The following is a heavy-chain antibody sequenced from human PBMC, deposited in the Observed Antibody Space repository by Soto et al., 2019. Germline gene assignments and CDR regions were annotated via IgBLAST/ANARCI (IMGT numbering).Heavy chain of an antibody. D-gene: IGHD2-21*02. J-gene: IGHJ4*02. CDR1: GFTFSDYY. V-gene: IGHV3-11*05. CDR3: AREDIVVVTGHFDY. CDR2: ISSSSSYT. Sequence: QVQLVESGGGLVKPGGSLRLSCAASGFTFSDYYMSWIRQAPGKGLEWVSYISSSSSYTNYADSVKGRFTISRDNAKNSLYLQMNSLRAEDTAVYYCAREDIVVVTGHFDYWGQGTLVTVSS.